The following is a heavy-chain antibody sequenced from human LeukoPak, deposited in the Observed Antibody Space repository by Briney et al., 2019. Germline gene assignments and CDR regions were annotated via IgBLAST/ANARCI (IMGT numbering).Heavy chain of an antibody. J-gene: IGHJ5*02. D-gene: IGHD4-17*01. CDR2: INHSGST. Sequence: PSETLSLTCVVYGGSFSGYYWSWIRQPPGKGLEWIGEINHSGSTNYNPSLKSRVTMSVDTSKNQFSLKLNSVTAADTAVYYCARHGYGDYVGNWFDPWGQGILVTVSS. CDR3: ARHGYGDYVGNWFDP. V-gene: IGHV4-34*01. CDR1: GGSFSGYY.